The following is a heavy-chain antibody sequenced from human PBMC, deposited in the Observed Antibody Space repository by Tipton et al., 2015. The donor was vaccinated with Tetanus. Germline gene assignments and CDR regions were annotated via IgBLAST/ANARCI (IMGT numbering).Heavy chain of an antibody. CDR2: TNSGST. D-gene: IGHD3-10*01. CDR1: GDSISSYY. J-gene: IGHJ3*02. V-gene: IGHV4-59*01. Sequence: GLVKPSETLSLTCTVSGDSISSYYWNWIRQSPVKGLEWIGYTNSGSTHYNPSLKSRVTISVDTSKNQFSLKLTSVTTADTAVYFCARDELFFSGGEDHAAFDIWGQGTLVTVSS. CDR3: ARDELFFSGGEDHAAFDI.